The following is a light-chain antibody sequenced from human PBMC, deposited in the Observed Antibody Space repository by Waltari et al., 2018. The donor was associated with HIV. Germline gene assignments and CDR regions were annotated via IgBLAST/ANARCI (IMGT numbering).Light chain of an antibody. Sequence: QSVLTQPPSVSGAPGQRVTISCTGTSSNNGAGYDVHSYQHLPHAAPKLVIYLTNSSPHGVTDRFSGSKSGASASLAIAGLRAEDEADYHCQSYDNGLSGSIFGGGTKLTVL. CDR3: QSYDNGLSGSI. CDR2: LTN. V-gene: IGLV1-40*01. J-gene: IGLJ2*01. CDR1: SSNNGAGYD.